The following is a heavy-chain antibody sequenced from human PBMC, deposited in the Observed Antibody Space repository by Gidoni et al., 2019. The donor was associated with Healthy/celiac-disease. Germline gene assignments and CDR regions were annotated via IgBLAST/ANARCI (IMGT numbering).Heavy chain of an antibody. D-gene: IGHD6-13*01. CDR2: IYYSGST. CDR3: ARDRRYSSRNSPTGLDP. Sequence: QVQLQESGPGLVKPSQTLSLTCTVSGGSISRGGYYWSWIRQHPGKGLEWIGYIYYSGSTYYNPSLKSRVTISVDTSKNQFSLKLSSVTAADTAVYYCARDRRYSSRNSPTGLDPWGQGTLVTVSS. V-gene: IGHV4-31*03. CDR1: GGSISRGGYY. J-gene: IGHJ5*02.